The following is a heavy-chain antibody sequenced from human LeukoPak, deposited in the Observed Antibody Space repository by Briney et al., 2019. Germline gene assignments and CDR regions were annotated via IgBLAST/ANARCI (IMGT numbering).Heavy chain of an antibody. Sequence: GGSLRLSCAASGFTFSTYWMSWVRQAPGKGLEWVANIKEDGSEINYADSVRGRFTISRDNAKNTLYLQMNSLRAEDTAVYYCARGYTCGYWGQGTLVIVSS. J-gene: IGHJ4*02. CDR1: GFTFSTYW. D-gene: IGHD5-18*01. CDR3: ARGYTCGY. CDR2: IKEDGSEI. V-gene: IGHV3-7*04.